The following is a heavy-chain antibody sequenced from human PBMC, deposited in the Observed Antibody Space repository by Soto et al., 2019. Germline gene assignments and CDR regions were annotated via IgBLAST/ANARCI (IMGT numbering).Heavy chain of an antibody. Sequence: EVLLVESGGGLVKPGGSLRLSCAASGFTFSSYNMNWVRQAPGKGLEWVSSIRSSSSYIYYADSVKGRSTISRDNAKNSLYLQMSSLRAEDTAVYYCARDQGLEGGVNWFDPWGQGTLVTVSS. D-gene: IGHD2-15*01. CDR2: IRSSSSYI. CDR3: ARDQGLEGGVNWFDP. V-gene: IGHV3-21*01. J-gene: IGHJ5*02. CDR1: GFTFSSYN.